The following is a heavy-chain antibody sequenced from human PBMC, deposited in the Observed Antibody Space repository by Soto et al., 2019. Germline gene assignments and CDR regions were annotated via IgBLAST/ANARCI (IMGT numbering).Heavy chain of an antibody. CDR3: ARASYYYDSSGDRVDAFDI. CDR2: ISSSSSTI. D-gene: IGHD3-22*01. J-gene: IGHJ3*02. Sequence: EVQLVESGGGLVQPGGSLRLSCAASGFTFSSYSMNWVRQAPGKGLEWVSYISSSSSTIYYADSVKGRFTISRDNPKNSLYLQMNSLRAEDTAVYYCARASYYYDSSGDRVDAFDIWGQGTMVTVSS. V-gene: IGHV3-48*01. CDR1: GFTFSSYS.